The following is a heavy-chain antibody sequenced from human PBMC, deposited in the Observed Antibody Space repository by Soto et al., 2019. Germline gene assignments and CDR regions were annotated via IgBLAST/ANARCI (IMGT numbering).Heavy chain of an antibody. CDR2: IKSKTEGGTT. Sequence: EVQLVESGGGLVKPGGSLRLSCAASRFTFSNAWMTWVRHTPGKGLEWVGRIKSKTEGGTTNYAAPVKGRFTISRDDSKNTLYLQMNSLKTEDTAVYYCTTYCSGGSCYSGDRDDAFDIWGQGTMVTVSS. V-gene: IGHV3-15*01. J-gene: IGHJ3*02. CDR3: TTYCSGGSCYSGDRDDAFDI. D-gene: IGHD2-15*01. CDR1: RFTFSNAW.